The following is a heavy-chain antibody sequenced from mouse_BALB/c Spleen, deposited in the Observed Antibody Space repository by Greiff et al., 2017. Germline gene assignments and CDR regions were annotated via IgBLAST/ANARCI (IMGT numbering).Heavy chain of an antibody. Sequence: VQLQQSGPELVKPGASVMISCKASGYSFTGYYMHWVKQSHVKSLEWIGRINPYNGVTSSNQNFKDKASLTVDKSSSTAYMELHSLTSEDSAVYCYARDYDYDTWFAYWGQGTLVTVSA. CDR3: ARDYDYDTWFAY. D-gene: IGHD2-4*01. V-gene: IGHV1-31*01. CDR2: INPYNGVT. J-gene: IGHJ3*01. CDR1: GYSFTGYY.